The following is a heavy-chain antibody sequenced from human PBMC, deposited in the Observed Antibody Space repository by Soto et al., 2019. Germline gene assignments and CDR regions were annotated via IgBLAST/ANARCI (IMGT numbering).Heavy chain of an antibody. J-gene: IGHJ6*02. V-gene: IGHV5-51*01. D-gene: IGHD6-6*01. CDR2: IYPGDSDT. CDR1: GYSFTSYW. Sequence: SGESLKISCKGSGYSFTSYWIGWVRQMPGKGLEWMGIIYPGDSDTRYSPSFQGQVTISADKSISTAYLQWSSLKASDTAMYYCARQGGLGSSHYYYGMDVWGRGTTVTVSS. CDR3: ARQGGLGSSHYYYGMDV.